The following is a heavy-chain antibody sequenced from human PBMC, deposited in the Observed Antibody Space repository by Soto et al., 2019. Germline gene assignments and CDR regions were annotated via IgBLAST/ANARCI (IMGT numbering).Heavy chain of an antibody. J-gene: IGHJ6*03. CDR3: ARGPRYCSGGSCYYYYYMDV. CDR2: INHSGST. D-gene: IGHD2-15*01. V-gene: IGHV4-34*01. Sequence: SETLSLTCAVYGGSFSGYYWSWIRQPPGKGLEWIGEINHSGSTNYNPSLKSRVTISVDTSKNQFSLKLSSVTAADTAVYYCARGPRYCSGGSCYYYYYMDVWGKGTTVTVSS. CDR1: GGSFSGYY.